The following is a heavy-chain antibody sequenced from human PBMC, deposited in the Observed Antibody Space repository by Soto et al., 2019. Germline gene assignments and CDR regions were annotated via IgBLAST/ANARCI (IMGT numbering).Heavy chain of an antibody. CDR3: ARDTSFYFDY. Sequence: QVQLVQSGAEVKKPGATVKVSCKASNYTFITYGITWVRQAPGQGLEWVGWITPYNGNTNDGQNFQGRVTMTADTSTSTAYMELRSLTTDDTAVYYCARDTSFYFDYWGQGTRVTVAS. CDR2: ITPYNGNT. D-gene: IGHD2-2*01. V-gene: IGHV1-18*01. CDR1: NYTFITYG. J-gene: IGHJ4*02.